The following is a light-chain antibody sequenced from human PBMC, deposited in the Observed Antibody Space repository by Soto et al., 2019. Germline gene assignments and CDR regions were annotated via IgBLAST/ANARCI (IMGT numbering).Light chain of an antibody. V-gene: IGLV2-8*01. CDR2: EVT. J-gene: IGLJ3*02. CDR1: SSDVGGYNY. CDR3: SSYAASNNFYFV. Sequence: QSALTQPPSASGSPGQSVTISCTGTSSDVGGYNYVSWYQQYPGRAPNLMIYEVTKRPSGVPDRFSGSKSGNTASLTVSALQAEDEADYYCSSYAASNNFYFVFGGGTKLTVL.